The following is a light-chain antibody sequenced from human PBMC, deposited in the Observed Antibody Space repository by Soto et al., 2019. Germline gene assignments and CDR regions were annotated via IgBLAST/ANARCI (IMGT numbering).Light chain of an antibody. CDR1: QSVSGN. Sequence: EKVMTQSPATLSVSPGERATLSCRASQSVSGNVAWYQQKPGQAPRLLIYGASARASDIPARFSGSGSGTEXTLTISSLQSEDFAVYYCQQYHNLPYTFGQGTRLQIK. V-gene: IGKV3D-15*01. CDR2: GAS. CDR3: QQYHNLPYT. J-gene: IGKJ2*01.